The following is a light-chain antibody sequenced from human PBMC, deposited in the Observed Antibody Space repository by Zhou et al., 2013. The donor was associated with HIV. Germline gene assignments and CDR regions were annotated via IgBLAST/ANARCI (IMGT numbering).Light chain of an antibody. CDR2: QAS. CDR3: QQYRTEPWT. Sequence: DIQMTQSPSTLSASVGDRVTITCRASQSISRWVAWYQQKSGKGPKVLIYQASALESGVPSRFSGSGSGTEFTLTISSLQPDDFATYYCQQYRTEPWTFGQGTEGGNQT. CDR1: QSISRW. J-gene: IGKJ1*01. V-gene: IGKV1-5*03.